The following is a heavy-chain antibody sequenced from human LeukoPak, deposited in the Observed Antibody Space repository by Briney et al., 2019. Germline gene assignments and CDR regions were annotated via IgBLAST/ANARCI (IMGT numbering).Heavy chain of an antibody. V-gene: IGHV4-30-2*01. D-gene: IGHD5-12*01. J-gene: IGHJ4*02. CDR3: VRASGYALLDY. CDR1: GGSISSGGYS. CDR2: IYHSGST. Sequence: PSATLSLTCAVSGGSISSGGYSWSWIRPPPGKGLEWIGYIYHSGSTYYNPSLKSRVTISVDRSKKQFSLKLSSATAANTAVDYCVRASGYALLDYWGQGTLVTVSS.